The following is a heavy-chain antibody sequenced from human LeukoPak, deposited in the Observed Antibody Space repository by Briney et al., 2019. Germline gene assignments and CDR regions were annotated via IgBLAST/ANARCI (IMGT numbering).Heavy chain of an antibody. V-gene: IGHV3-30*18. D-gene: IGHD3-22*01. CDR1: GFTFSSYG. CDR2: ISYDGSNK. Sequence: HPGGSLRLSCAASGFTFSSYGMHWVRQAPGKGLEWVAVISYDGSNKYYADSVKGRFTISRDNSKNTLYLQMNSLRAEDTAVYYCAKDSYYYHSRGPLGDGFDVWGQGTKVTVSS. CDR3: AKDSYYYHSRGPLGDGFDV. J-gene: IGHJ3*01.